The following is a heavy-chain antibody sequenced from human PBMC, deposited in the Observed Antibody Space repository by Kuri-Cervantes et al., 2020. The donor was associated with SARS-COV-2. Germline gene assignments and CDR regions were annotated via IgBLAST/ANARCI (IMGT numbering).Heavy chain of an antibody. D-gene: IGHD6-19*01. V-gene: IGHV3-33*01. Sequence: GGSLRLSCAASGFTFSSYGMHWVRQAPGKGLEWVAVIWYDGSNKYYADSVKGRFTISRDNSKNTLYLQMNSLRAEDTAVYYCARPLPTNSHSSGWSPFDYWGQGTLFTVSS. CDR1: GFTFSSYG. CDR3: ARPLPTNSHSSGWSPFDY. J-gene: IGHJ4*02. CDR2: IWYDGSNK.